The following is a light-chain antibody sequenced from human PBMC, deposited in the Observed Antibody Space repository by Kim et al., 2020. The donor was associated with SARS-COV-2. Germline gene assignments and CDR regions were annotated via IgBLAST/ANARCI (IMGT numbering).Light chain of an antibody. J-gene: IGLJ3*02. CDR1: SGHSNYA. Sequence: QLELTQSPSASASLGASVKLTCTLSSGHSNYAIAWHQQQPEKGPRYLMKVNSDGSHSKGDGIPDRFSGSSSGAERYLTISSLKSEDEADYYCQTWGTGIRVFGGGTQLTVL. V-gene: IGLV4-69*01. CDR3: QTWGTGIRV. CDR2: VNSDGSH.